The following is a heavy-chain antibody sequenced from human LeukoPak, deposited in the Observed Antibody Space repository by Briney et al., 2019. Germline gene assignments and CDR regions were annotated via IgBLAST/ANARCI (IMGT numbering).Heavy chain of an antibody. CDR2: IYYSGST. Sequence: SETLSLTCTVSGGSISSGDHYWSWIRQPPGKGLEWIGYIYYSGSTYYNPSLKSRVTISVDTSKNQFSLKLSSVTAADTAVYYCARDLVFDWGNWFDPWGQGTLVTVSS. J-gene: IGHJ5*02. CDR3: ARDLVFDWGNWFDP. D-gene: IGHD3-9*01. V-gene: IGHV4-30-4*01. CDR1: GGSISSGDHY.